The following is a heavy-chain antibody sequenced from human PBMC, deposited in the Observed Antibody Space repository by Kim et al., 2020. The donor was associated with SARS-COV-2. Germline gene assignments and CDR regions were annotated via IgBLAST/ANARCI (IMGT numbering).Heavy chain of an antibody. CDR3: VRTVVVVPAAIFYPYYYYYMDV. V-gene: IGHV4-34*01. Sequence: SETLTLTCAVYGGSFSGYYWSWIRQPPGKGLEWIGEINHSGSTNYNPSLKSRVTITVDTSKNQFSLKLSSVNAADTAVYYCVRTVVVVPAAIFYPYYYYYMDVWGKGATVTDSS. D-gene: IGHD2-2*01. CDR2: INHSGST. J-gene: IGHJ6*03. CDR1: GGSFSGYY.